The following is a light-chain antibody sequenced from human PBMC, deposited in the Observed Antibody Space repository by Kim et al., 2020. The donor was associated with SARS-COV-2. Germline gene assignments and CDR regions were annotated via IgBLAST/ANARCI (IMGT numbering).Light chain of an antibody. CDR3: QQFADLPIT. CDR2: DAS. Sequence: ASVGDRVTFSCQASQDIKDYLNWYQQKPGKAPNLLVFDASSLEAGVPSRFRGGGSGTDFTLTISSRQPEDFATYFCQQFADLPITFGQGTRLEIK. CDR1: QDIKDY. J-gene: IGKJ5*01. V-gene: IGKV1-33*01.